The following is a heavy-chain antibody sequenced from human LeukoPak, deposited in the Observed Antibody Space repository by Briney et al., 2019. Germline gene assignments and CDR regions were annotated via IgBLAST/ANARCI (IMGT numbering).Heavy chain of an antibody. CDR2: ISGSGGST. Sequence: GRSLRLSCAASGFTFSSYAMSWVRQAPGKGLEWVSAISGSGGSTYYADSVKGRFTISRDNSKNTLYLQMDSLRAEDTAVYYCAKVDKAGFDYWGQGTLVTVSS. CDR3: AKVDKAGFDY. V-gene: IGHV3-23*01. J-gene: IGHJ4*02. CDR1: GFTFSSYA.